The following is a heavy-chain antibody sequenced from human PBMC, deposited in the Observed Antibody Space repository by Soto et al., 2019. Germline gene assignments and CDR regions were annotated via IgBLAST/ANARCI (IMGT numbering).Heavy chain of an antibody. Sequence: QVQLVESGGGVVQPGRSLRLSCAASGFTFSSYAMHWVRQAPGKGLEWVAVISYDGSNKYYADSVKGRFTISRDNSKNTLYLQMNSLRAEDTAVYYCARGETYYYDSSGRNWYFDLWGRGTLVTVSS. CDR2: ISYDGSNK. CDR1: GFTFSSYA. J-gene: IGHJ2*01. D-gene: IGHD3-22*01. CDR3: ARGETYYYDSSGRNWYFDL. V-gene: IGHV3-30-3*01.